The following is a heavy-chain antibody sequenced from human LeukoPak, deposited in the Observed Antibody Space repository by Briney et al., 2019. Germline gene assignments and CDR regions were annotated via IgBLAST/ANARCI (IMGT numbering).Heavy chain of an antibody. D-gene: IGHD3-3*01. CDR3: ARAVFDNWFDP. Sequence: GESLKISCKGSGYSFTSYGISWVRQAPGQGLEWMGWISAYNGNTNYAQKLQGRVTMTTDTSTSTAYMELRSLRSDDTAVYYCARAVFDNWFDPWGQGTLVTVSS. J-gene: IGHJ5*02. CDR1: GYSFTSYG. V-gene: IGHV1-18*01. CDR2: ISAYNGNT.